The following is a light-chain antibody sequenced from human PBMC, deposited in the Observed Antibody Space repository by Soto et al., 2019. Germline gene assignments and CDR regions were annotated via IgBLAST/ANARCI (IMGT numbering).Light chain of an antibody. J-gene: IGLJ2*01. CDR3: GADHGSGSNFVV. Sequence: QLVLTQPPSASASLGASVTLTCTLSSGYSHDKVDWYQQRPGKGPRFVMRVGTGGIVGSKGDGIPDRFSVLGSGLNRYLTIKNIQEEDESDYHCGADHGSGSNFVVFGGGTKVTVL. CDR2: VGTGGIVG. CDR1: SGYSHDK. V-gene: IGLV9-49*01.